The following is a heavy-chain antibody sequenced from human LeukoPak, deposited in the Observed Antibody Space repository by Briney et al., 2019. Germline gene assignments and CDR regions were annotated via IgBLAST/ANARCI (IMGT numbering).Heavy chain of an antibody. V-gene: IGHV4-31*03. CDR2: IYYSGST. CDR3: ARGRGTAASPRLYEFDY. CDR1: GGSISSGGYY. D-gene: IGHD1-1*01. Sequence: SQTLSLTCTVSGGSISSGGYYWSWIRQHPGKGLEWIGYIYYSGSTNYNPSLKSRVTISVDTSKNQFSLKLSSVTAADTAVYYCARGRGTAASPRLYEFDYWGQGTLVTVSS. J-gene: IGHJ4*02.